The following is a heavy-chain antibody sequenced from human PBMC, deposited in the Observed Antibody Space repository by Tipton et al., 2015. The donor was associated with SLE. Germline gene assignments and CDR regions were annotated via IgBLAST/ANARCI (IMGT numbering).Heavy chain of an antibody. D-gene: IGHD3-10*01. V-gene: IGHV4-34*01. J-gene: IGHJ4*02. CDR2: INHSGST. CDR1: GGSFSGYY. Sequence: TLSLTCAVYGGSFSGYYWSWIRQPPGKGLEWIGEINHSGSTNYNPSLKSRVTISVDTSKNQFSLKLTSVTAADTAVYFCARDIYGSGSPLRYFDLWGQGTLVTVSS. CDR3: ARDIYGSGSPLRYFDL.